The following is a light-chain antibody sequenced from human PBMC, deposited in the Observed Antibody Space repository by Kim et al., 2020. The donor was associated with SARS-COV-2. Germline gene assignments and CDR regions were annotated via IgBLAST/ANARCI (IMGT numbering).Light chain of an antibody. CDR1: SSNIGRNS. CDR3: SAWDGSLNGWV. V-gene: IGLV1-44*01. Sequence: GQRVTISGSGSSSNIGRNSVNWYQHLPGTAPKLLLYTNNQRPSGVPDRVSGSKSGTSASLDISGLQSDDEADYYCSAWDGSLNGWVFGGGTQLTVL. J-gene: IGLJ3*02. CDR2: TNN.